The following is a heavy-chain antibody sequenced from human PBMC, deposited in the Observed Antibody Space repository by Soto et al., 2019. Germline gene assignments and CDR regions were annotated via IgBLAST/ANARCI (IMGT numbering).Heavy chain of an antibody. CDR2: ISSNGGST. V-gene: IGHV3-64D*08. D-gene: IGHD3-10*01. J-gene: IGHJ3*02. Sequence: GGSLRLSCSASGFTFSSYAMHWVRQAPGKGLEYVSAISSNGGSTYYADSVKGRFTISRDNSKNTLYLQMSSLRAEDTVVYYCVKDFGAGYYGSGSYYIRGAFDIWGQGTMVTVSS. CDR3: VKDFGAGYYGSGSYYIRGAFDI. CDR1: GFTFSSYA.